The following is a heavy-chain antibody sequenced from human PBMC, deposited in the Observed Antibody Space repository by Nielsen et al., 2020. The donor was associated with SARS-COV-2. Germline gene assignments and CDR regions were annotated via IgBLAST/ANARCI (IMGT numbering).Heavy chain of an antibody. CDR3: AKPGAAAGTYTPYY. CDR1: GFTFSSYG. V-gene: IGHV3-30*18. Sequence: GESLKISCAASGFTFSSYGMHWVRQAPGKGLEWVAVISYDGSNKYYADSVKGRFTISRDNSKNTLYLQMNSLRAEDTAVYYCAKPGAAAGTYTPYYWGQGTLVTVSS. D-gene: IGHD6-13*01. J-gene: IGHJ4*02. CDR2: ISYDGSNK.